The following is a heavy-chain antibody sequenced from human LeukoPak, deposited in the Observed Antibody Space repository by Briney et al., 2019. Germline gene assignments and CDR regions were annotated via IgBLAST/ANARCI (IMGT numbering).Heavy chain of an antibody. CDR1: GFTFSSYW. J-gene: IGHJ4*02. V-gene: IGHV3-7*01. CDR2: IKQDGSEK. Sequence: PGGSLRLSCAASGFTFSSYWMSWVRQAPGKGLEWVANIKQDGSEKYYVDSVKGRFTISRDNAKNSLYPQMNSLRADDTAVYYCARDSASRITIFGAWAFDYWGQGTLVTVSS. CDR3: ARDSASRITIFGAWAFDY. D-gene: IGHD3-3*01.